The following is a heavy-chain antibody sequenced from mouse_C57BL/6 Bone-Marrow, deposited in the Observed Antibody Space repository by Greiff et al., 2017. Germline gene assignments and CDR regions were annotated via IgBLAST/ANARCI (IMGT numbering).Heavy chain of an antibody. CDR3: ARRGTLITTVVATDYAMDY. D-gene: IGHD1-1*01. J-gene: IGHJ4*01. CDR1: GYTFTSYW. CDR2: IYPSDSET. Sequence: QVQLQQSGAELVRPGSSVKLSCKASGYTFTSYWMDWVKQRPGQGLEWIGNIYPSDSETHYNQKFKDKATLTVDKSSSTAYMQLSSLTSEDSAVYYCARRGTLITTVVATDYAMDYWGQGTSVTVSS. V-gene: IGHV1-61*01.